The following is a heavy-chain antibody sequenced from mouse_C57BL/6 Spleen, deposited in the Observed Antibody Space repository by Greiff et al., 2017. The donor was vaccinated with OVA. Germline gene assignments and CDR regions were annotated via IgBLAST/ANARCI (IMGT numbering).Heavy chain of an antibody. Sequence: QVQLQQPGAELVKPGASVKMSCKASGYTFTSYWITWVKQRPGQGLEWIGDIYPGSGSTNYNEKFKSKATLTVDTSSSTAYMQLSSLTSEDSAVYYCARYPYGSSYFYYAMDYWGQGTSVTVSS. V-gene: IGHV1-55*01. D-gene: IGHD1-1*01. CDR1: GYTFTSYW. J-gene: IGHJ4*01. CDR3: ARYPYGSSYFYYAMDY. CDR2: IYPGSGST.